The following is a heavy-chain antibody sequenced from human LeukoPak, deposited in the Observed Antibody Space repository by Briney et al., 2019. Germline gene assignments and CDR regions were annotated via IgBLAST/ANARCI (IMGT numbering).Heavy chain of an antibody. V-gene: IGHV3-21*01. D-gene: IGHD3-10*01. CDR1: GFNFSNYD. CDR3: ARLAYGSGSRPLDY. CDR2: MSGSGSYI. J-gene: IGHJ4*02. Sequence: GGSLRLSCAASGFNFSNYDMTWVRQAPGKGLECVSSMSGSGSYIYHADSVKGRFTISRDNAQSSLYLPMNSLRVDDTAVYYCARLAYGSGSRPLDYWGQGILVTVSS.